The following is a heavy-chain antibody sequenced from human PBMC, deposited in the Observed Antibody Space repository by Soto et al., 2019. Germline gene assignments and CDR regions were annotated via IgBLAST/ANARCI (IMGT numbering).Heavy chain of an antibody. D-gene: IGHD6-13*01. CDR2: ISYDGSDK. J-gene: IGHJ4*02. Sequence: QVQLVESGGGVVQPGRSLRLSCAASGFTFSSYGMHWVRQAPGKGLEWVALISYDGSDKYYADSVKGRFTISRDNSKNTLYLQMNSLRVEDTDVYYCGAGQYFSDYWGQGTLVTVSS. V-gene: IGHV3-30*03. CDR1: GFTFSSYG. CDR3: GAGQYFSDY.